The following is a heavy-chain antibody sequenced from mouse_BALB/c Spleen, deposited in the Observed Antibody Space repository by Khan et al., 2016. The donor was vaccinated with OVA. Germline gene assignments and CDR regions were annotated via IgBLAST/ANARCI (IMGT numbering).Heavy chain of an antibody. D-gene: IGHD2-4*01. CDR3: ARSYDYDVGGFAY. J-gene: IGHJ3*01. CDR2: IWTGGIT. V-gene: IGHV2-9*02. CDR1: GFSLSNYG. Sequence: VQLQESGPGLVAPSQSLSITCTVSGFSLSNYGIHWVRQPPGKGLVWLGVIWTGGITNYNSALMSRLSISKDNSKSQVFLKMNRLQTDDTAIYYCARSYDYDVGGFAYWGQGTLVTVSA.